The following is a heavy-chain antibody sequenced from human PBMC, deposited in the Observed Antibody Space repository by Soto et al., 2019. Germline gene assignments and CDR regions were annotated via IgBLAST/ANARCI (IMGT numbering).Heavy chain of an antibody. CDR2: ISTYNGDT. CDR1: GYTFTTSG. CDR3: ARQGSWPYYYYGLDV. D-gene: IGHD1-26*01. J-gene: IGHJ6*02. Sequence: QGQLVQSGPEVRKPGASVKVSCEASGYTFTTSGISWVRQVPGQGLEWMGWISTYNGDTNSAQNFQGRVLMTADTSTGTAYMELMSLKSDDTAVYYCARQGSWPYYYYGLDVWGQGTTVTVSS. V-gene: IGHV1-18*01.